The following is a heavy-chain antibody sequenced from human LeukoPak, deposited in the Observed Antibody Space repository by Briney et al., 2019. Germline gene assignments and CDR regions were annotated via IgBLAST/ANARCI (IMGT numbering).Heavy chain of an antibody. D-gene: IGHD6-6*01. V-gene: IGHV3-74*01. CDR2: INTDGSST. J-gene: IGHJ4*02. CDR1: GFTFSSYW. Sequence: GGSLRLSCAASGFTFSSYWMHWVRQAPGKGLVWVSRINTDGSSTSYADSVKGRFTISRDNAKNTLYLQLTSLRAEDTAVYYCAKTRHDISILDSWGQGTLVTVSS. CDR3: AKTRHDISILDS.